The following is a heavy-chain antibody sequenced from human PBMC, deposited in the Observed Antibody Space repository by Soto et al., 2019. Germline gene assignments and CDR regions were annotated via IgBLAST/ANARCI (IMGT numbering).Heavy chain of an antibody. CDR3: ARGGGGGLFEH. CDR2: ISPKSTYR. CDR1: GFPFSDYY. D-gene: IGHD2-21*01. Sequence: GGSLRLSCATSGFPFSDYYMSWIRQAPGKGLEWLSHISPKSTYRNYADSVKGRFTISRDNTKSSLFLQMNSLGVEDTAVYYCARGGGGGLFEHWGQGVLVTVPS. J-gene: IGHJ4*02. V-gene: IGHV3-11*06.